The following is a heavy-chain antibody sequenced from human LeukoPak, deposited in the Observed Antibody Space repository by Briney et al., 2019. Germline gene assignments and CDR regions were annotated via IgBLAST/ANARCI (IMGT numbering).Heavy chain of an antibody. CDR3: ASLYSSCGGY. D-gene: IGHD6-6*01. CDR2: INHSGST. Sequence: SETLSLTCAVYGGSFSGYYWSWIRQPPGKGLEWIGEINHSGSTNYNPSLKSRVTISVDTSKNQFSLKLSSVTAADTAVYYCASLYSSCGGYWGQGTLVTVSS. J-gene: IGHJ4*02. CDR1: GGSFSGYY. V-gene: IGHV4-34*01.